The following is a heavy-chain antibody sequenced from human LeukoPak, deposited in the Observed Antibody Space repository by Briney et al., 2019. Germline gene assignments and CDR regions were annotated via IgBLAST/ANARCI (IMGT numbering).Heavy chain of an antibody. Sequence: SETLSLTCTVSGGSISSGGYYWSWIRQHPGTGLEWIGYIYYSGSTYYNPSLKSRVTISVDTSKNQFSLKLSSVTAADTAVYYCAREGTYGSGSYYNREYYGTDVWGQGTTVTVSS. V-gene: IGHV4-31*03. CDR2: IYYSGST. J-gene: IGHJ6*02. CDR1: GGSISSGGYY. D-gene: IGHD3-10*01. CDR3: AREGTYGSGSYYNREYYGTDV.